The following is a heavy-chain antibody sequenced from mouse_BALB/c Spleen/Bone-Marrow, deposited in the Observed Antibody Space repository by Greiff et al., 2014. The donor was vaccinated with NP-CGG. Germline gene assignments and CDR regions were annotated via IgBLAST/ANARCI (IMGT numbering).Heavy chain of an antibody. CDR3: ARKRYDEYYFDY. J-gene: IGHJ2*01. V-gene: IGHV2-2*02. Sequence: VHLVESGPGLVQPSQSLSITCTVSGFSLTSYGVHWVRQSPGKGLEWLGVIWSGGSTDYNAAFISRLSISKDNSKSQVFFKMNSLQANDTAIYYCARKRYDEYYFDYWGQGTTLTVSS. CDR1: GFSLTSYG. D-gene: IGHD2-14*01. CDR2: IWSGGST.